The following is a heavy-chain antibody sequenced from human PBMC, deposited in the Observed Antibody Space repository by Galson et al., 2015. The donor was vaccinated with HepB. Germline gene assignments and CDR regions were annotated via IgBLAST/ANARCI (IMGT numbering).Heavy chain of an antibody. V-gene: IGHV4-34*01. CDR2: INHSGST. CDR1: GGSFSGYY. Sequence: SETLSLTCAVYGGSFSGYYWSWIRQPPGKGLEWIGEINHSGSTNYNPSLKSRVTISVDTSKNQFSLKLSSVTAADTAVYYCARLSGGYSGSHGVWGQGTLVTVSS. D-gene: IGHD5-12*01. J-gene: IGHJ4*02. CDR3: ARLSGGYSGSHGV.